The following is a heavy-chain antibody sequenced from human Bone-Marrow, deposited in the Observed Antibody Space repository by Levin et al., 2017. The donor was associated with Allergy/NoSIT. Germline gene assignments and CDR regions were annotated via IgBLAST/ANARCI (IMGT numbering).Heavy chain of an antibody. CDR1: GFTITNNY. V-gene: IGHV3-53*01. CDR2: IYTGGTT. D-gene: IGHD3-10*01. CDR3: SRGEVSFGAQDSGMDG. Sequence: PGGSLRLSCAASGFTITNNYMSWVRQAPGKGLQWVSVIYTGGTTYYADSVKGRFSMSRDKSSNSVSHTMNSLKADDTALYFWSRGEVSFGAQDSGMDGWGQGTTVTVSS. J-gene: IGHJ6*02.